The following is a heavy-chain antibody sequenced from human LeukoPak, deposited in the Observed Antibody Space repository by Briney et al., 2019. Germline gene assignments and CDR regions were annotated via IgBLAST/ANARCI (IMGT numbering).Heavy chain of an antibody. CDR2: ISSSSSYI. CDR3: ARRGYYDSSGYDY. D-gene: IGHD3-22*01. J-gene: IGHJ4*02. Sequence: PGGSLRLSCAASGFTFSSYSMNWVRQAPGKGLEWVSSISSSSSYIYYADSVKGRFTISRDNAKNSLYLQMNSLRAEDTAIYYCARRGYYDSSGYDYWGQGTLVTVSS. V-gene: IGHV3-21*01. CDR1: GFTFSSYS.